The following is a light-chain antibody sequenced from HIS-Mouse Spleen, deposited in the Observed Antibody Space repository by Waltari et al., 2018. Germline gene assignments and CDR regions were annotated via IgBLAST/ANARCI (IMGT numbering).Light chain of an antibody. CDR1: QSISSW. CDR3: QQYNSYWT. Sequence: DIQMTQSPSTLSASVVDRVTLTCRASQSISSWLDWYQQKPGKAPQLLIYKGSSLESGVPSRFSGSGSGTECTLTISSLQPDDFATYYCQQYNSYWTFGQGTKVEIK. CDR2: KGS. V-gene: IGKV1-5*03. J-gene: IGKJ1*01.